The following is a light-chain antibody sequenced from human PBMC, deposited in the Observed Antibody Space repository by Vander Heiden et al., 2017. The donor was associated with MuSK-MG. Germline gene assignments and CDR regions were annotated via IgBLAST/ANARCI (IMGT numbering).Light chain of an antibody. Sequence: QSALTQPASVSGYSCQSVTISCPGTHRDVGSYQYVPWYQQHPGKAPKLLIYEVSMRPSGVSNRFSGSKSGNTASLTISGLQAEDESDYYCSSYTSSDTVVFGGGTMLTVL. J-gene: IGLJ2*01. CDR2: EVS. CDR3: SSYTSSDTVV. V-gene: IGLV2-14*01. CDR1: HRDVGSYQY.